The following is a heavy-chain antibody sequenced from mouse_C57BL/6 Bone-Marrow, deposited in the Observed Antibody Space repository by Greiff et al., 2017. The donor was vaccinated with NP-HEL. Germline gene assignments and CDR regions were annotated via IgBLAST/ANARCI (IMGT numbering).Heavy chain of an antibody. CDR2: INPGSGGT. D-gene: IGHD1-1*01. CDR3: ARGDYYGRGYFDV. J-gene: IGHJ1*03. Sequence: VKLQESGAELVRPGTSVKVSCKASGYAFTNYLIEWVKQRPGQGLEWIGVINPGSGGTNYNEKFKGKATLTADKSSSTAYMQLSSLTSEDSAVYFCARGDYYGRGYFDVWGTGTTVTVSS. CDR1: GYAFTNYL. V-gene: IGHV1-54*01.